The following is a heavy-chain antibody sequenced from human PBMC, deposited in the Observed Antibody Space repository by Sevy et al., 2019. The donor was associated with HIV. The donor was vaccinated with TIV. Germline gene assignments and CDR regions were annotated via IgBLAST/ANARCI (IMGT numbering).Heavy chain of an antibody. Sequence: GGSLRLSCAASGLTFRTYAMNWVRQAPGKGLEWVSGISGSGGSTYYADSVKGRFTISRDNSKNTLYLQMNSLRAEDTAVYYCAKDYYDSSGYYPMDAFDIWGQGTMVTVSS. V-gene: IGHV3-23*01. CDR2: ISGSGGST. CDR3: AKDYYDSSGYYPMDAFDI. CDR1: GLTFRTYA. J-gene: IGHJ3*02. D-gene: IGHD3-22*01.